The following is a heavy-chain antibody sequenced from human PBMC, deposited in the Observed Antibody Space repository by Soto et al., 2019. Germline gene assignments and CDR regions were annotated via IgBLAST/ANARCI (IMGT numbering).Heavy chain of an antibody. Sequence: PSETLSLTCTVSGGSISSYYWSWIRQPPGKGLEWIGYIYYSGSTNYNPSLKSRVTISVDTSKNQFSLKLSSVTAADTAVYYCARGLTAAGRYYYYYMDVWGKGTTVTVSS. V-gene: IGHV4-59*01. CDR1: GGSISSYY. J-gene: IGHJ6*03. CDR2: IYYSGST. CDR3: ARGLTAAGRYYYYYMDV. D-gene: IGHD6-13*01.